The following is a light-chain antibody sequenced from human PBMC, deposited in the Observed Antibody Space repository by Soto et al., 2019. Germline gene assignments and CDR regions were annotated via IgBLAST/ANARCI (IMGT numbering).Light chain of an antibody. CDR3: AAWDDSLNGFV. V-gene: IGLV1-40*01. CDR2: AHT. CDR1: GSNIGVGYE. J-gene: IGLJ1*01. Sequence: QSVLTQPPSVSGAPGQRVTIPCTGSGSNIGVGYEVHWYQQLPGTAPKLLIYAHTNRPSGVPDRFSGSKSGTSASLAISGLQSEDEADYCCAAWDDSLNGFVFGTGTKLTVL.